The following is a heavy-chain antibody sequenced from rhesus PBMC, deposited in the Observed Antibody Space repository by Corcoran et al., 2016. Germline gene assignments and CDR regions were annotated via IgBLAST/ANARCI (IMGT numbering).Heavy chain of an antibody. D-gene: IGHD5-24*01. J-gene: IGHJ4*01. CDR2: IYWNDDK. V-gene: IGHV2-1*01. CDR3: ARSWVPRYYFDY. Sequence: QVTLKDSGPALVKPTHTLTLPCTFSGFSLSTSGMSVVWIRQPPRKTLEWLAHIYWNDDKYYSTSLKSRLTIAKDTSKNQVVLTMTNMDPVDTATYYCARSWVPRYYFDYWGQGVLVTVSS. CDR1: GFSLSTSGMS.